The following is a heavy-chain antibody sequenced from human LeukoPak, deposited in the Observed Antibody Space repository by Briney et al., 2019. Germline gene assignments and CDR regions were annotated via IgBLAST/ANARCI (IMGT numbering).Heavy chain of an antibody. V-gene: IGHV3-74*01. J-gene: IGHJ5*02. CDR3: ARDPRNVGLAP. Sequence: GGSLRLSCVASGFSLSGYWMYWVCQAPGKGLMYISRNNGDGSTTNYADVVKGRFTMSRDNVKNTLYLQMNSLRVEDTAVYYCARDPRNVGLAPWGQGTLVTVSS. CDR2: NNGDGSTT. CDR1: GFSLSGYW. D-gene: IGHD2-15*01.